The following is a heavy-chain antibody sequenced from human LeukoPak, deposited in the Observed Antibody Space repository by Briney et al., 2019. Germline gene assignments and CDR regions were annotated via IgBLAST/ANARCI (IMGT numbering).Heavy chain of an antibody. CDR1: GGSMSSTSYY. V-gene: IGHV4-39*07. Sequence: SETLSLTCTVSGGSMSSTSYYWGWIRQPPGKGLEWIGYIYYSGSTYYNLSLKSRVSISADTSKNQFSLKLTSVTSADTAVYYCARVLPGLAFDIWGQGTMVTVSS. CDR3: ARVLPGLAFDI. D-gene: IGHD3-16*01. J-gene: IGHJ3*02. CDR2: IYYSGST.